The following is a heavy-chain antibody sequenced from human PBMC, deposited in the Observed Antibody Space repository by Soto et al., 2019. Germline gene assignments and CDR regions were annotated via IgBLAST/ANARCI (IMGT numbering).Heavy chain of an antibody. V-gene: IGHV3-23*01. CDR1: GFTFSSYA. D-gene: IGHD3-22*01. CDR3: AKGTYYDSSGYSNYYYYGMDV. Sequence: GGSLRLSCAASGFTFSSYAMSWVRQAPGKGLEWVSAISGSGGSTYYADSVKGRFTISRDNSKNTLYLQMNSLRAEDTAVYYCAKGTYYDSSGYSNYYYYGMDVWGQGTTVTVSS. CDR2: ISGSGGST. J-gene: IGHJ6*02.